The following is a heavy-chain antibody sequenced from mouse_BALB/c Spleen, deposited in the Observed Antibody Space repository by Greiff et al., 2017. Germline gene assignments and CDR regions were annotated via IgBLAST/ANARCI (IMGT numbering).Heavy chain of an antibody. CDR1: GFTFSSYY. V-gene: IGHV5-6-2*01. CDR2: INSNGGST. CDR3: ARQDYGGWFAY. Sequence: EVQRVESGGGLVKLGGSLKLSCAASGFTFSSYYMSWVRQTPEKRLELVAAINSNGGSTYYPDTVKGRFTISRDNAKNTLYLQMSSLKSEDTALYYCARQDYGGWFAYWGQGTLVTVSA. D-gene: IGHD1-1*01. J-gene: IGHJ3*01.